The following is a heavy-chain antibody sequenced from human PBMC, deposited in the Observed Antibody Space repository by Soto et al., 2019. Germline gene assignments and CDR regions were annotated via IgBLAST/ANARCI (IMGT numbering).Heavy chain of an antibody. D-gene: IGHD3-22*01. CDR3: ASYTYYYDSSGYYPFDY. J-gene: IGHJ4*02. CDR1: GGSISSSSYY. V-gene: IGHV4-39*01. CDR2: IYYSGST. Sequence: LSLTCTVSGGSISSSSYYWGWIRQPPGKGLEWIGSIYYSGSTYYNPSLKSRVTISVDTSKNQFCLKLSSVTAADPDVYYCASYTYYYDSSGYYPFDYWGQGTLVTVSS.